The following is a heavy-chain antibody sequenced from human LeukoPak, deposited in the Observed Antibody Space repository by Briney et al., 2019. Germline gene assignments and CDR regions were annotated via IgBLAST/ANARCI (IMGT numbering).Heavy chain of an antibody. CDR3: ARDKYSYGPFSHYYYMDV. Sequence: SETLSLTCTVSGVSISSYYWSWLRQPAGKGLEWIGRIYTSGSTNYNPSLKSRVTMSVDTSKNQFSLKLSSVTAADTAVYYCARDKYSYGPFSHYYYMDVWGKGTTVTVSS. CDR2: IYTSGST. CDR1: GVSISSYY. J-gene: IGHJ6*03. D-gene: IGHD5-18*01. V-gene: IGHV4-4*07.